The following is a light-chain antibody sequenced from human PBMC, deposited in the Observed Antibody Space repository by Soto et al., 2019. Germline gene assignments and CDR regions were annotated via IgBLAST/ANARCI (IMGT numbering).Light chain of an antibody. Sequence: EIVLTQSPVTLSLSPGERATLSCRASQSVSSDFLAWYQRKPGQAPRLLIYGASTRATGIPDRFSGSGSGTDFTLTISRLEPEDFAVYDCQQYGDSPITFGQGTRREIK. CDR2: GAS. J-gene: IGKJ5*01. CDR3: QQYGDSPIT. CDR1: QSVSSDF. V-gene: IGKV3-20*01.